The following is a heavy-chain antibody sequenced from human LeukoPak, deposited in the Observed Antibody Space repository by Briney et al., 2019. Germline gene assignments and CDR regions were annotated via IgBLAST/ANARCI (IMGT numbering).Heavy chain of an antibody. Sequence: ASVKVSCKASGYTFTSYGIIWVRQAPGQGLEYMGWISAYNGNTHYARKFQGRVTISTDTATSTAYMELRSLTSDDTAVYYCARVELRWSGQLLFGKKNWFDPWGQGTLVTVSS. V-gene: IGHV1-18*01. CDR2: ISAYNGNT. CDR1: GYTFTSYG. J-gene: IGHJ5*02. D-gene: IGHD3-10*01. CDR3: ARVELRWSGQLLFGKKNWFDP.